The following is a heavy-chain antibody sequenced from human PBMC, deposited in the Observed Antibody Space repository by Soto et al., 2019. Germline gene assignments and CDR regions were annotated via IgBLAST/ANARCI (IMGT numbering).Heavy chain of an antibody. V-gene: IGHV3-23*01. D-gene: IGHD6-19*01. Sequence: EVQLLESGGGLVQPGGSLRLSCAASGFTFSSYAMSWVRQAPGKGLVWVSAISGSGGSTYYADSVKGRFTISRDNSKNTLYLQMNSLRAEDTAVYYCAKDQLAQWLVQGGNWFDPWGQGTLVTVSS. J-gene: IGHJ5*02. CDR1: GFTFSSYA. CDR3: AKDQLAQWLVQGGNWFDP. CDR2: ISGSGGST.